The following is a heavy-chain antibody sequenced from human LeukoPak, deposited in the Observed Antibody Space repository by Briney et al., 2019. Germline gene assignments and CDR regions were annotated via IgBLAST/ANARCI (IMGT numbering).Heavy chain of an antibody. J-gene: IGHJ1*01. Sequence: ASVKVSCKASGYTFTSYGISWVRQAPGQGLEWMGWISAYNGNTNYAQKLQGRVTMTTDTSTSTAYMELRSLRSDDTAVYYCARVRNSVSTEYFQHWGQGTLVTVSS. V-gene: IGHV1-18*01. CDR3: ARVRNSVSTEYFQH. D-gene: IGHD4-23*01. CDR1: GYTFTSYG. CDR2: ISAYNGNT.